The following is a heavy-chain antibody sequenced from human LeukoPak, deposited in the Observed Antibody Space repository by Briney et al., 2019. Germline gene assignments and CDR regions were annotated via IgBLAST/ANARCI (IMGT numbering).Heavy chain of an antibody. CDR2: IHHSGSS. V-gene: IGHV4-30-4*01. J-gene: IGHJ4*02. CDR3: ARMDYSDLYYFDY. D-gene: IGHD4-17*01. CDR1: GGSISSDDDY. Sequence: SQTLSLTCTVSGGSISSDDDYWSWIRQPPGKGLEWIGYIHHSGSSYHTPSLKSRVSMSIGTSKNQFSLKLTSVTAADTAVYYCARMDYSDLYYFDYWGQGTLVTVSS.